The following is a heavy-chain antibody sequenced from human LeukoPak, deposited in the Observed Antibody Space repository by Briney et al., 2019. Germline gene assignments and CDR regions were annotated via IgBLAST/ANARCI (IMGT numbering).Heavy chain of an antibody. D-gene: IGHD3-3*01. CDR2: ISYDGSNK. V-gene: IGHV3-30-3*01. CDR3: ARVPGGLEWADFDY. Sequence: GGSLRLSCAASGFTFSSYAMHWVRQAPGKGLEWVAVISYDGSNKYYADSVKGRFTISRDNSKNTLYLQMNSLRAEDTAVYYCARVPGGLEWADFDYWGQGTLVTVSS. J-gene: IGHJ4*02. CDR1: GFTFSSYA.